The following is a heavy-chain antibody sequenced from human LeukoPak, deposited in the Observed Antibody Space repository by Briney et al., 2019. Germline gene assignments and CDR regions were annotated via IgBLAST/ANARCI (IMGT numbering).Heavy chain of an antibody. CDR1: GGTFSSHA. CDR3: ARGGSCSSTSCYVGGDWFDP. D-gene: IGHD2-2*01. V-gene: IGHV1-69*04. J-gene: IGHJ5*02. CDR2: IIPILGIA. Sequence: SVKVSCKASGGTFSSHAISWVRQAPGQGLEWMGRIIPILGIANYAQKFQGRVTITADKSTSTAYMELSSLRSEDTAVYYCARGGSCSSTSCYVGGDWFDPWGQGTLVTVSS.